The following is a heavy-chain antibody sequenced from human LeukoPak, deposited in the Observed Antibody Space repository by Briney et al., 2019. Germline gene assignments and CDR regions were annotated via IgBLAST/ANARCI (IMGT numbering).Heavy chain of an antibody. J-gene: IGHJ4*02. CDR2: INSDGSST. CDR1: GFTFSSYL. CDR3: ARGTGYSIFDY. V-gene: IGHV3-74*01. Sequence: GGSLRLSGAASGFTFSSYLMHWVRQVPGKGLVWVSRINSDGSSTGYADSVKGRFTISRDNAKNTLYLQMNSLRAEDTAMYYCARGTGYSIFDYWGQGTLVTVSS. D-gene: IGHD3-9*01.